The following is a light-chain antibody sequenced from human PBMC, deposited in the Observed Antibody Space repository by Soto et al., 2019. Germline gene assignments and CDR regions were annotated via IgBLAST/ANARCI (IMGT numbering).Light chain of an antibody. J-gene: IGKJ4*01. Sequence: DIVLTQSPGTLSLSPGERATLSCRASRSVSSSYLAWYQQKPGQAPRLLIYGASSRAPGIPDRFRGGGAGTAFILPISRLEHEDDLVEYCWQYGSRSLFTFGEGTKVDIK. CDR3: WQYGSRSLFT. CDR2: GAS. V-gene: IGKV3-20*01. CDR1: RSVSSSY.